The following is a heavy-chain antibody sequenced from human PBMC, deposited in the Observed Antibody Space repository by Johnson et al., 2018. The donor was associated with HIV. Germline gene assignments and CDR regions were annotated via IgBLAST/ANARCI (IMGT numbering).Heavy chain of an antibody. CDR1: GFTFRSYA. J-gene: IGHJ3*02. CDR3: ARVRGGRENAFDI. V-gene: IGHV3-30*03. D-gene: IGHD1-26*01. CDR2: ISYDGSNK. Sequence: QLVESGGGVVQPGGSLRLSCAASGFTFRSYAMHWVRQAPGKGLAWVGVISYDGSNKYYADSVKGRFTISRDNSKNTMSLQMNSPRVEDTAVYYCARVRGGRENAFDIWGQGTMVTVSS.